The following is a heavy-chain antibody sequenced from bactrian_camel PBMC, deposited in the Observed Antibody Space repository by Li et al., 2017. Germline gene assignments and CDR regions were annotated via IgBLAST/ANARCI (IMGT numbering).Heavy chain of an antibody. J-gene: IGHJ3*01. D-gene: IGHD4*01. CDR1: GTINNNLC. CDR3: AADRDRVATVWNMCGVRVGALDV. V-gene: IGHV3S53*01. CDR2: IRAGVSP. Sequence: HVQLVESGGGSVQTGGSLTLSCEASGTINNNLCMGWFREAPGKVREGVATIRAGVSPYVVDSVKGRFTTSQDSAKNTVLLQMNSLKPEDTATYYCAADRDRVATVWNMCGVRVGALDVLGQGTQVTVS.